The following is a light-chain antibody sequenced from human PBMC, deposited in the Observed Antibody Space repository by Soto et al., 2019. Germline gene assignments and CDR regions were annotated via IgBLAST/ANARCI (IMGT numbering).Light chain of an antibody. CDR3: QEYNSFWT. J-gene: IGKJ1*01. CDR1: QSISSW. Sequence: DIQMTQSPSTLSASVGDRVTITCRASQSISSWLAGYQQKPGKAPKLLIYKASSLERGVPSRFSGSGSGTEFTLTISRLQPDDFATYYGQEYNSFWTFGQGTKVEIK. V-gene: IGKV1-5*03. CDR2: KAS.